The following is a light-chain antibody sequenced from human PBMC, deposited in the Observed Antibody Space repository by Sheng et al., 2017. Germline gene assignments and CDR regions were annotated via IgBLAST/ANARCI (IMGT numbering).Light chain of an antibody. J-gene: IGLJ3*02. V-gene: IGLV1-44*01. Sequence: QSVLTQSPSASGTPGQRVTISCSGSSSNIGSNTVNWYQQLPGTAPKLLIYSNYQRPSGVPDRFSGSKSDTSASLAISGLQSEDDADYYCAAWDDSLNGPVFGGGTKLTVL. CDR3: AAWDDSLNGPV. CDR1: SSNIGSNT. CDR2: SNY.